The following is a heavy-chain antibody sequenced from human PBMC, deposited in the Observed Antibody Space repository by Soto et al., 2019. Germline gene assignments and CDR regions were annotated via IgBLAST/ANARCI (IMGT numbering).Heavy chain of an antibody. D-gene: IGHD3-22*01. CDR1: VGTFSSYA. V-gene: IGHV1-69*01. CDR2: IIRIFGTA. Sequence: QVQLVQSGAEVKKPGSSVKVSCKASVGTFSSYAISWVRQAPGQGLEWMGGIIRIFGTANYAQKFQGRVTITADESTITAYMELSSLRSEDAAVYYCARGGGRDYYDRSGYRIVDYWGQGTLVTVSS. CDR3: ARGGGRDYYDRSGYRIVDY. J-gene: IGHJ4*02.